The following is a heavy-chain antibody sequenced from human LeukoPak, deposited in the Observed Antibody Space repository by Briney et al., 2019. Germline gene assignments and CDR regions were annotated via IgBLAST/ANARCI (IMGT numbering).Heavy chain of an antibody. CDR1: GFIFDDHG. Sequence: PGGSLRLSCAASGFIFDDHGMHWVRQAPGKGLEWVSGISWSSGIIGYVDSVKGRFTISRDNAKNSLDLQMESLRAEDTAVYYCAKDTGSPADAITMEDNAFDIWGQGTMVTVSS. D-gene: IGHD3-3*01. CDR3: AKDTGSPADAITMEDNAFDI. J-gene: IGHJ3*02. V-gene: IGHV3-9*01. CDR2: ISWSSGII.